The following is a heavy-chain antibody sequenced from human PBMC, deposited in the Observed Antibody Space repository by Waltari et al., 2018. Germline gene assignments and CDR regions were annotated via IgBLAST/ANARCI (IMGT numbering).Heavy chain of an antibody. Sequence: EAQQVESGGDLVQPGGSLRLSCVVSEFTLSNYWMSWVRQAPGKGLEWVANINKDGTETYYVDSVRGRFTISKDDAKNSVYLQMNSLKVEDTAVYYCIRDYGSPYWGQGTLVTVSS. V-gene: IGHV3-7*03. J-gene: IGHJ4*02. D-gene: IGHD6-19*01. CDR2: INKDGTET. CDR3: IRDYGSPY. CDR1: EFTLSNYW.